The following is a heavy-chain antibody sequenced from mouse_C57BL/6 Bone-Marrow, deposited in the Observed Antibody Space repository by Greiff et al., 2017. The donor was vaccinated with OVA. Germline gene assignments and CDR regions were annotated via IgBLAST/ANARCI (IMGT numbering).Heavy chain of an antibody. V-gene: IGHV1-81*01. CDR1: GYTFTSYG. J-gene: IGHJ2*01. Sequence: QVQLQQPGAALVQPGASVKMSCKASGYTFTSYGISWVKQRTGQGLEWIGEIYPRSGNTYYNEKFKGKATLTADKSSSTAYMELRSLTSEDSAVYFCARSQGYYFDYWGQGTTLTVSS. CDR3: ARSQGYYFDY. D-gene: IGHD6-1*01. CDR2: IYPRSGNT.